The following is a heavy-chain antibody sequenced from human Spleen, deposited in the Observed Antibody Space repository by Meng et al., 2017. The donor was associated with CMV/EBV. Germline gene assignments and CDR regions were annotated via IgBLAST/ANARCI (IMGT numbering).Heavy chain of an antibody. CDR1: GGSMSSGNYY. CDR3: ASFDHIPRRNYFDY. Sequence: QGELRESGPGLVEPSQTLSLTCTVTGGSMSSGNYYLSWIRQPPGKGLEWIGYIHHSGSAYYNPSLKSRVSISVDTSKNQFSLNLNSMTAADTSVYYCASFDHIPRRNYFDYWGQGTLVTVSS. V-gene: IGHV4-30-4*01. CDR2: IHHSGSA. D-gene: IGHD2-21*01. J-gene: IGHJ4*02.